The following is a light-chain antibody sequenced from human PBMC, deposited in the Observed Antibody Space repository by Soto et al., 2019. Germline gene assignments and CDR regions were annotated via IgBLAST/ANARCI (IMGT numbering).Light chain of an antibody. V-gene: IGLV2-23*02. J-gene: IGLJ3*02. Sequence: QSALTQPASVSGSPGQSITISCTGTSSDVGSYNLVSWYQQHPGKAPKLMIYEVSKRPSGVSNRFSGSKSGNTASLTISGLQAEDEADYYCCSYAGSKGAFWVFGGGTKLTVL. CDR3: CSYAGSKGAFWV. CDR2: EVS. CDR1: SSDVGSYNL.